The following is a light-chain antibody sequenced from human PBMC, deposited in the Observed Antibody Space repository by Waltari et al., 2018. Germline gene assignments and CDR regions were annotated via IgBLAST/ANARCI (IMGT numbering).Light chain of an antibody. Sequence: SYVLTQPPSVSVSPGQTASIDCSGDKLGNQFVAWYQLKPGQSPVLVFYEDDKRPSGIPERFSGSNSGNTATLTISGAQSMDEGDYFCQGRDGSTAVVFGGGTKLTVL. J-gene: IGLJ2*01. CDR2: EDD. CDR3: QGRDGSTAVV. CDR1: KLGNQF. V-gene: IGLV3-1*01.